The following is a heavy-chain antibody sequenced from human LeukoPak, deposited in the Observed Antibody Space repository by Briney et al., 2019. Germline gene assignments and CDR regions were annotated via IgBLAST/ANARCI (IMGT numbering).Heavy chain of an antibody. Sequence: PGGSLRLSCAAAGFTFSRYSMNWVRQAPGEGLEWVSSITGSSSYIYYADSMKGRFTISRDNAKNSLYLQMNTLRAEDTAVYYCARDLDLLDYWGQGTLVTVSS. J-gene: IGHJ4*02. CDR2: ITGSSSYI. CDR1: GFTFSRYS. D-gene: IGHD1-1*01. CDR3: ARDLDLLDY. V-gene: IGHV3-21*01.